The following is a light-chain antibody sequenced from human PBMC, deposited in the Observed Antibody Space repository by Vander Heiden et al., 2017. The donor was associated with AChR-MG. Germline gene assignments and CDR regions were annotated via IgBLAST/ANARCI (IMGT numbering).Light chain of an antibody. J-gene: IGLJ3*02. Sequence: SSALTQPPSESVSPGPTASITCSGDHLGDKFPYWYQQKPGQSLVLVIYQNTKRHSGIPERFAGSNSGNTATLTISGTQAMDESDYYCQAWASSNVVFGGGTELTVL. CDR3: QAWASSNVV. CDR2: QNT. V-gene: IGLV3-1*01. CDR1: HLGDKF.